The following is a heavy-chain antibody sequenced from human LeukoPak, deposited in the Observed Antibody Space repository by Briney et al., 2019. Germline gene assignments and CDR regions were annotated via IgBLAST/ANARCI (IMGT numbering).Heavy chain of an antibody. CDR3: APAGGISTWYFDY. D-gene: IGHD1-26*01. CDR2: ITSSSSST. V-gene: IGHV3-21*01. Sequence: GGSLRLSCAASGFTFSGYSMNWVRQGPGKGLEWVSSITSSSSSTYYADSVKGRFTISRDNAKNSLYLHMNSLRAEDTAVYYCAPAGGISTWYFDYWGQGTLVTVFS. CDR1: GFTFSGYS. J-gene: IGHJ4*02.